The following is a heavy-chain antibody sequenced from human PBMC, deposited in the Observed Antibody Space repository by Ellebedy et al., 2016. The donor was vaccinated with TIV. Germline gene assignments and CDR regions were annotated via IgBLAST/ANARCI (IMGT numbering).Heavy chain of an antibody. V-gene: IGHV4-30-4*01. CDR3: ARGGDGYRHD. Sequence: MPSETLSLTCTVSGGSISSGDSYWSWIRQPPGKGLEWIGYIYYSGNTYHNPSLKSRVTISVETSKNQVSLKLSSVTAADTAVYYWARGGDGYRHDWGQGTLVTVSS. D-gene: IGHD5-24*01. CDR2: IYYSGNT. CDR1: GGSISSGDSY. J-gene: IGHJ4*02.